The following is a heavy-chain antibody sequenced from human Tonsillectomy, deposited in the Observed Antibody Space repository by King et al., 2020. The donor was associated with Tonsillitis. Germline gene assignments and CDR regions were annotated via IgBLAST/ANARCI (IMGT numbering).Heavy chain of an antibody. Sequence: EVQLLESGGGWVQPGGSLRLSCAAAGFSFSSYALSWVRQAPGKGLEWVSGITGSGDNTYYADSVKGRFTISRDNSKNTLYLQMNSLKAEDTAVYYCAKDYRDTGNQYSAFDIWGHGTMVTVSS. CDR2: ITGSGDNT. J-gene: IGHJ3*02. CDR3: AKDYRDTGNQYSAFDI. V-gene: IGHV3-23*01. D-gene: IGHD1-14*01. CDR1: GFSFSSYA.